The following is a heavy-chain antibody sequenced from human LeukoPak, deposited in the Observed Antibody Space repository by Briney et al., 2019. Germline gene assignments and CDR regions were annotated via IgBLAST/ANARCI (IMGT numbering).Heavy chain of an antibody. J-gene: IGHJ3*01. CDR3: GKDPNGDYIGAFDF. CDR1: GITFRNYA. D-gene: IGHD4-17*01. CDR2: ITGSGDTR. Sequence: GGSLRLSCVASGITFRNYAVTWVRQAPGKGLEWISSITGSGDTRRYADSVKGRFTISRDNSVDTLYLQMNSLSAEDTAIYYCGKDPNGDYIGAFDFWGRGTMVTVSS. V-gene: IGHV3-23*01.